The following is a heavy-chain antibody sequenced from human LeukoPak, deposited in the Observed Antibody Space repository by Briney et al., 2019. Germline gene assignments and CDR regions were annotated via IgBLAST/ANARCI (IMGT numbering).Heavy chain of an antibody. CDR3: AKDVYHYDRTGYVLDY. J-gene: IGHJ4*02. CDR2: IRYDGSTE. CDR1: GFTFSSYG. V-gene: IGHV3-30*02. Sequence: GGSLRLSCAASGFTFSSYGMHWVRQSPGKGLEWVTFIRYDGSTEYYADSLKGRFTISRDNSKNTLYLQMDSLRAEDTAVYYCAKDVYHYDRTGYVLDYWGQGTLVTVSS. D-gene: IGHD3-22*01.